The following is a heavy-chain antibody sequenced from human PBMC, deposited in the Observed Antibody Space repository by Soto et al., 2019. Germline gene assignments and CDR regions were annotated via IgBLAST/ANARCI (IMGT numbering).Heavy chain of an antibody. CDR2: FDPEDGET. D-gene: IGHD6-13*01. CDR3: ASPSIAAAGTEVYYYYGMDV. Sequence: ASVKVSCKVSGYTLTELSMHWVRQAPGKGLEWLGGFDPEDGETIYAQKFQGRVTMTEDTSTDTAYMELSSLRSEDTAVYYCASPSIAAAGTEVYYYYGMDVWDQGTTVTVSS. V-gene: IGHV1-24*01. J-gene: IGHJ6*02. CDR1: GYTLTELS.